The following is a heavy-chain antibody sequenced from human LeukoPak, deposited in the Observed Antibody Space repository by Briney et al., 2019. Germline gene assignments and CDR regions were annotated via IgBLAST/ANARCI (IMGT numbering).Heavy chain of an antibody. Sequence: GGSLRLSCAASGFTSSTYWMTWVRQAPGKGLEWVAFMRYDGSNKYYADSVKGRFTISRDNSKSTLFLQMNSLRPDDTAVYYCAKTAPRSIQVWDYWGQGTLVTVSS. CDR2: MRYDGSNK. D-gene: IGHD3-16*01. CDR1: GFTSSTYW. V-gene: IGHV3-30*02. J-gene: IGHJ4*02. CDR3: AKTAPRSIQVWDY.